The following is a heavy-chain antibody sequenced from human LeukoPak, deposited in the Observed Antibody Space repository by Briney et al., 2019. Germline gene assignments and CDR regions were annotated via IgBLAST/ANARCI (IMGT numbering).Heavy chain of an antibody. CDR1: GFTFSSYA. J-gene: IGHJ4*02. CDR2: ISYDGSNK. D-gene: IGHD3-10*01. V-gene: IGHV3-30*04. Sequence: PGRSLRLSCAASGFTFSSYAMHWVRQAPGKGLEWVAVISYDGSNKYYADSVKGRFTISRDNSKNTLYLQMNSLRAEDTAVYYCAKDFRGVIILYYFDYWGQGTLVTVSS. CDR3: AKDFRGVIILYYFDY.